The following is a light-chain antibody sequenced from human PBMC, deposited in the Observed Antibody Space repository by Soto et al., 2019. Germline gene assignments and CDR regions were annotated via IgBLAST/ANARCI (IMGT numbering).Light chain of an antibody. CDR1: SSNIGAGYD. V-gene: IGLV1-40*01. CDR2: GNN. J-gene: IGLJ1*01. Sequence: HSVLTQAPSISGAPGQRVTISCTGSSSNIGAGYDVHWFQQFPGTAPRLLIHGNNNRPSGVPDRFSGSESGTSASLAIAGLQAGDEAIYYCQSFDSDLSAFVFGTGTKVTVL. CDR3: QSFDSDLSAFV.